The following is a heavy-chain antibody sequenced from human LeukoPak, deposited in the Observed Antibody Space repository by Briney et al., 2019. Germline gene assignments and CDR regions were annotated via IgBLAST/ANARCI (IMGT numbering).Heavy chain of an antibody. V-gene: IGHV3-30*18. CDR1: GFTFSSYG. Sequence: PGGSLRLSRAASGFTFSSYGMHWVRQAPGKGLEWVAVISYDGSNKYYADSVKGRFTISRDNSKNTLYLQMNSLRAEDTAVYYCAKDLPADGYFDYWGQGTLVTVSS. CDR3: AKDLPADGYFDY. D-gene: IGHD2-8*01. CDR2: ISYDGSNK. J-gene: IGHJ4*02.